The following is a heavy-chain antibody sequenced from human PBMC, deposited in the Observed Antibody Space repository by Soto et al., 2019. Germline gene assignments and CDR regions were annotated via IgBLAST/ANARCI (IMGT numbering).Heavy chain of an antibody. CDR2: VIPRLATS. J-gene: IGHJ5*01. Sequence: QVQLVQSGAEVKKPGSSVKVSCRTSGGTFSSSAISWVRRAPGQGLEWMGKVIPRLATSNYAEKFRDRVTITADESTRTAYLEVASLKWRDTAIYYSARASNYYGSGLSLFDSGGQGTQVTVPS. CDR3: ARASNYYGSGLSLFDS. D-gene: IGHD3-10*01. V-gene: IGHV1-69*11. CDR1: GGTFSSSA.